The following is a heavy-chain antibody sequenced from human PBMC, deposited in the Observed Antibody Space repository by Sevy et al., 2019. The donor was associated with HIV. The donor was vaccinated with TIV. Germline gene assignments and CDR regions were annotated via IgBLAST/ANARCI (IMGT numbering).Heavy chain of an antibody. CDR1: GGSISSYY. CDR3: ARLVSSSSWTWGDYYYYGMDV. Sequence: SETLSLTCTVSGGSISSYYWSWIRQPPGKGLEWIGYIYYSGSTNYNPSLKSRVTISVDTSKNQCSLKLSSVTAADTAAYYCARLVSSSSWTWGDYYYYGMDVWGQGTTVTVSS. V-gene: IGHV4-59*12. CDR2: IYYSGST. J-gene: IGHJ6*02. D-gene: IGHD6-13*01.